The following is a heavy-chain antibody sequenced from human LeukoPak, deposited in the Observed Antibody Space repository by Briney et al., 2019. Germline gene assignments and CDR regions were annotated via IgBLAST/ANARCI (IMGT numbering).Heavy chain of an antibody. Sequence: ASVKASCKASGYTFTGYYMHWVRQAPGQGLEWMGWINPNSGGTNYAQKFQGRVTTTRDTSISTAYMELSRLRSDDTAVYYCARSGTFADFWSGYPDYWGQGTLVTVSS. CDR1: GYTFTGYY. CDR2: INPNSGGT. J-gene: IGHJ4*02. D-gene: IGHD3-3*01. V-gene: IGHV1-2*02. CDR3: ARSGTFADFWSGYPDY.